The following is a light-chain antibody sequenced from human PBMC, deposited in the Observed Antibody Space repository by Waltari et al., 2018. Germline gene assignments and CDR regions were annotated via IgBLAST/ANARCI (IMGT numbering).Light chain of an antibody. CDR3: QQRSNWWT. CDR1: QRISTY. V-gene: IGKV3-11*01. J-gene: IGKJ1*01. CDR2: DAS. Sequence: EIVLTQSPDTLSLSPGERATLSCRASQRISTYLAWYQQRPGQAPRLLIYDASNRATCIPARFSGSGSGTDFTLTISSLEPEDFAVYYCQQRSNWWTFGQGTKVEIK.